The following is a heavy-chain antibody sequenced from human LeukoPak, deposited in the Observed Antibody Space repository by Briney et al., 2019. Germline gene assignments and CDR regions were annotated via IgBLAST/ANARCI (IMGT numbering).Heavy chain of an antibody. CDR2: IKFDGSEK. D-gene: IGHD2-2*01. J-gene: IGHJ5*02. CDR3: VGARSSLWSRQVSIWFDP. Sequence: GGCLRLSCSGSGFTFSHHWMTWVRQAPGKGLEWVANIKFDGSEKFYGDSVKGRFTISRDNAKNSLYLQMNSLRAEDTATYFCVGARSSLWSRQVSIWFDPWGQGTLVTVSS. V-gene: IGHV3-7*01. CDR1: GFTFSHHW.